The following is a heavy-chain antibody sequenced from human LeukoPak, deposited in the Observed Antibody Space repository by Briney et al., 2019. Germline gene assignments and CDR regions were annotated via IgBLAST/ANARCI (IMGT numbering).Heavy chain of an antibody. CDR1: RFTFSAYA. V-gene: IGHV3-23*01. Sequence: GRSLRLSCAASRFTFSAYAMSWVRQAPGKGLERVSGISSSGGSTYYADSVEGRFTISRDNSKNTLYLQMNSLRVEDTAVYYCAKAISPRLDYYYGMDVWGQGTTVTVSS. D-gene: IGHD3-3*01. J-gene: IGHJ6*02. CDR3: AKAISPRLDYYYGMDV. CDR2: ISSSGGST.